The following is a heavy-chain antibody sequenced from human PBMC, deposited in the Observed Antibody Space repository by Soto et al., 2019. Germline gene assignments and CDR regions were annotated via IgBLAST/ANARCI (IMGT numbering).Heavy chain of an antibody. CDR1: GFTFNSYA. CDR2: IWYDGSSK. CDR3: AKSPGMYYYDGSGYYHYDY. V-gene: IGHV3-33*06. J-gene: IGHJ4*02. D-gene: IGHD3-22*01. Sequence: GGSLRLSCAASGFTFNSYAMHWVRQPPGKGLEWVAVIWYDGSSKFYADSVKGRFTISGDNSKNTPYLQMNSLSAEDTAVYYCAKSPGMYYYDGSGYYHYDYWGQGTLVTSPQ.